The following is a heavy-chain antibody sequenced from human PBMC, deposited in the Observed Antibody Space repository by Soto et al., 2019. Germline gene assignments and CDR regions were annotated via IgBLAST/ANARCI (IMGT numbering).Heavy chain of an antibody. Sequence: QVQLVQSGAEVKKPGSSVKVSCKAPGGTFSSYAISWVRHAPGQGLEWMGGSIPIFVTAKYAKKVKGRVTIPADESTSTGYMELSSLRSEDTAVYYCARSQGGSSSLDIYYYYYYGMDVWGQGTTVTVSS. D-gene: IGHD2-15*01. CDR3: ARSQGGSSSLDIYYYYYYGMDV. CDR2: SIPIFVTA. J-gene: IGHJ6*02. V-gene: IGHV1-69*01. CDR1: GGTFSSYA.